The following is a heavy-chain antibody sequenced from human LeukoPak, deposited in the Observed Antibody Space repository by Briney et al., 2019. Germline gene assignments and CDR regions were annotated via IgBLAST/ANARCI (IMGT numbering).Heavy chain of an antibody. Sequence: GASVKVSCKASGYTFTGYYMHWVRQAPGQGLEWMGWINPNSGGTIYAQKFQGRVTMTSDTSTSTAYMELSRLRSEDTAVYYCARARSNSAASGYMDLWGRGTTVTVSS. J-gene: IGHJ6*03. D-gene: IGHD6-13*01. CDR3: ARARSNSAASGYMDL. CDR1: GYTFTGYY. CDR2: INPNSGGT. V-gene: IGHV1-2*02.